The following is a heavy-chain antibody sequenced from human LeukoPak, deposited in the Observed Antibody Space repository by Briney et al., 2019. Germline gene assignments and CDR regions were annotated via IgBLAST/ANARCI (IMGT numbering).Heavy chain of an antibody. CDR3: AKANWVSSADAVV. V-gene: IGHV3-23*01. CDR2: LRGGGET. J-gene: IGHJ1*01. CDR1: GFSFRSYA. D-gene: IGHD2-21*01. Sequence: GGPLRLSCAASGFSFRSYAMSWVRQAPARGLEWVSSLRGGGETFYADSVKGRFTLSRDESRNTVYLEMNNLRVEDTAVYFCAKANWVSSADAVVWGQGTLVTVSS.